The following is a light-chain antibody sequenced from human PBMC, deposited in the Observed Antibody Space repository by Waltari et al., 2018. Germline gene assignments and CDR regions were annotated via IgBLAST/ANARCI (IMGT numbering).Light chain of an antibody. CDR3: QQYSTVPVT. CDR2: WAS. V-gene: IGKV4-1*01. Sequence: DIVMTQSPDSLAVSLGGRATINCESSQRILSASNNKNYIAWYQQKPGQPPKLLIHWASTRQSGVPDRFSASGSGTDFTLTISSLQAEDVAVYYCQQYSTVPVTFGGGTKVEIK. J-gene: IGKJ4*01. CDR1: QRILSASNNKNY.